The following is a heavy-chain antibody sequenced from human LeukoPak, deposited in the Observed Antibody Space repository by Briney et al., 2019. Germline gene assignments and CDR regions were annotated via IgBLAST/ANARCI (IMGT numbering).Heavy chain of an antibody. CDR1: GYTFTNYG. V-gene: IGHV1-18*01. CDR3: ARRIVGASCMDY. CDR2: ISAYNGNT. D-gene: IGHD1-26*01. J-gene: IGHJ4*02. Sequence: GASVKVSCKVSGYTFTNYGISWVRQAPGQGLEWMGWISAYNGNTNYAQKLQGRVTMTTDTSTSTAYMELRSLRSDDTAVYYCARRIVGASCMDYWGQGTLVTVSS.